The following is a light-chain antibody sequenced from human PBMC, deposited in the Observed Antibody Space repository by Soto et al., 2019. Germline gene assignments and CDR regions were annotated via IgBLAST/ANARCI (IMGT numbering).Light chain of an antibody. Sequence: QSALAQPASASGSPGQSITISCTGTNSDVGGYDRVSWYQHHPGKAPKLLIFEVYNRPSGISDRFSGSKSGDTASLTISGLQAEDEADYYCISYIPSTTTHWVFGGGTKVTVL. CDR3: ISYIPSTTTHWV. CDR1: NSDVGGYDR. J-gene: IGLJ3*02. V-gene: IGLV2-14*01. CDR2: EVY.